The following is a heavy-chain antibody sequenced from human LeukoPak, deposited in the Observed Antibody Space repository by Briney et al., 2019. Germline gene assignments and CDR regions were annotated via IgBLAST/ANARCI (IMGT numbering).Heavy chain of an antibody. D-gene: IGHD4-23*01. V-gene: IGHV3-48*03. J-gene: IGHJ4*02. CDR1: GFTFSSYE. CDR3: ARVYGGNSGVLGY. Sequence: PGGSLRLSCAASGFTFSSYEMNWVRQAPGKGLEWVSYISSSGSSIFYADSVKGRFTISRDNAKNSLYLQMNSLRAEDTAVYYRARVYGGNSGVLGYWGQGTLVTVSS. CDR2: ISSSGSSI.